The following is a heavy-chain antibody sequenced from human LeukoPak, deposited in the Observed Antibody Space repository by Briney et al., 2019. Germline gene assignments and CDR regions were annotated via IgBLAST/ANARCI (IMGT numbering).Heavy chain of an antibody. J-gene: IGHJ4*02. CDR2: ISYDGSNK. D-gene: IGHD6-19*01. CDR3: ARDEARKAVAGPIGY. V-gene: IGHV3-30-3*01. Sequence: GGSLRLSCAASGFTFSSYAMHWVRQAPGKGLEWVAVISYDGSNKYYADSVKGRFTISRDNSKNTLYLQMNSLRAEDTAVYYCARDEARKAVAGPIGYWGQGTLVTVSS. CDR1: GFTFSSYA.